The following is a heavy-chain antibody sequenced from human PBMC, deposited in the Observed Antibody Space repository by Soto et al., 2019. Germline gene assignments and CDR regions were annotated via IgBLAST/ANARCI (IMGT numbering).Heavy chain of an antibody. CDR3: ARLYCSSSTCDSWFDP. D-gene: IGHD2-2*01. V-gene: IGHV5-10-1*01. CDR2: IDPRDSYT. J-gene: IGHJ5*02. CDR1: GYTYTTFW. Sequence: GESLKISCTGFGYTYTTFWISWVRQMPGRGLEWMGRIDPRDSYTNYSPSFQGHVTISVDKSISTAYLQWGSLKASDTAMYYCARLYCSSSTCDSWFDPWGQGTLVTVSS.